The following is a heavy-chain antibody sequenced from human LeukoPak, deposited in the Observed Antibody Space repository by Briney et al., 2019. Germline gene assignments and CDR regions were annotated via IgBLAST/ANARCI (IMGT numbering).Heavy chain of an antibody. CDR3: ARDKPVYSGYDLYYYGMDV. D-gene: IGHD5-12*01. Sequence: GGSLRLSCAASGFTFDDYAMHWVRQAPGKGLEWVSLISGDGGSTYYADSVKGRFTISRDNSKNSLYLQMNSLRAEDTAVYYCARDKPVYSGYDLYYYGMDVWGQGTTVTVSS. J-gene: IGHJ6*02. CDR1: GFTFDDYA. V-gene: IGHV3-43*02. CDR2: ISGDGGST.